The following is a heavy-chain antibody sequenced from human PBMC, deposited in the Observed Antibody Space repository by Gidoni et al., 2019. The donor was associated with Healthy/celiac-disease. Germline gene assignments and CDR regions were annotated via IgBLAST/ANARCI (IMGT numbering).Heavy chain of an antibody. D-gene: IGHD3-22*01. CDR1: GAPISSGGYY. J-gene: IGHJ5*02. V-gene: IGHV4-31*03. CDR3: ARDNTGRGYYDSSEVLGWFDP. CDR2: IYYSGST. Sequence: QVQLQESGPGLVKPSQTLSLTCTVSGAPISSGGYYSSWIRQHPGKGLEWIGYIYYSGSTYYNPSLKSRVTISVDTSKNQFSLKLSSVTAADTAVYYCARDNTGRGYYDSSEVLGWFDPWGQGTLVTVSS.